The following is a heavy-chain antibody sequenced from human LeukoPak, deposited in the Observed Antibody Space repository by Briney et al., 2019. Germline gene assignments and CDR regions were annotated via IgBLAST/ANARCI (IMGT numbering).Heavy chain of an antibody. CDR3: ASSGWDNYYYYMDV. Sequence: GGSLRLSCAASGFTFSSYWMSWVRQAPGKGLEWVANIKQDGSEKYYVDSVKGRFTISRDNAKNSLYLQMNSLRAEDTAVYYCASSGWDNYYYYMDVWGKGTTVTISS. CDR2: IKQDGSEK. D-gene: IGHD6-19*01. J-gene: IGHJ6*03. CDR1: GFTFSSYW. V-gene: IGHV3-7*01.